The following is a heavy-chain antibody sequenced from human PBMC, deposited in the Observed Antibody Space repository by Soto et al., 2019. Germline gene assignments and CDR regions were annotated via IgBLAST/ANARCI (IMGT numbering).Heavy chain of an antibody. CDR2: ISSSSSTI. D-gene: IGHD2-2*01. V-gene: IGHV3-48*01. CDR1: GFTFSSYS. Sequence: EVQLVESGGGLVQPGGSLRLSCAASGFTFSSYSMNWVRQAPGKGLEWVSYISSSSSTIYYADSVKGRFTISRDNAKNSMYLQMNSLRAEDTAVYYCARPNKVVPDAPFDYWGKGTLVTVSS. CDR3: ARPNKVVPDAPFDY. J-gene: IGHJ4*02.